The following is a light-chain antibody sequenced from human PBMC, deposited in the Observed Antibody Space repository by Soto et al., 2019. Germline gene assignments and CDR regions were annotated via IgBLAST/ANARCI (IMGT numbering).Light chain of an antibody. CDR1: SSDVGSYNR. V-gene: IGLV2-18*01. J-gene: IGLJ1*01. CDR2: EVS. Sequence: QSLLTQPPSVSGSPGQSVTISCTGTSSDVGSYNRVSWYQQPPGTAPKLIIYEVSNRPSGVPDRFFGSKSGNTASLTISGLQAEDEADYYCAAWDDSLRGRVFGTGTKVTVL. CDR3: AAWDDSLRGRV.